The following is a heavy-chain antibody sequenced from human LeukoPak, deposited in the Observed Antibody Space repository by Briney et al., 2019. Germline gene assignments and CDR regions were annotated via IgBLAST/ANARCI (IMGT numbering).Heavy chain of an antibody. CDR1: GYTFTGYY. CDR3: ARIPLYYYDSSGYDAFDI. Sequence: GASVKVSCKASGYTFTGYYMHWVRQAPGQGVEWMGWINPNSGGTNYAQKFQGRVTMTRDTSISTAYMELSRLRSDDTAVYYCARIPLYYYDSSGYDAFDIWGQGTMVTVSS. CDR2: INPNSGGT. J-gene: IGHJ3*02. V-gene: IGHV1-2*02. D-gene: IGHD3-22*01.